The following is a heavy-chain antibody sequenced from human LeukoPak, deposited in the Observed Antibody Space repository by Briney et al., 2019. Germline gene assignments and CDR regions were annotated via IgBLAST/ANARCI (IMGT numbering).Heavy chain of an antibody. V-gene: IGHV4-59*01. CDR1: GGSISSYY. CDR2: IYYSGST. Sequence: PSETLSLTCTVSGGSISSYYWSWIRQPPGKGLEWIGYIYYSGSTNYNPSLKSRVTISVDTSKNQFSLKLSSVTAADTAVYYCAGGAYVWGSYRQTPFDYWGQGTLVTVSS. J-gene: IGHJ4*02. CDR3: AGGAYVWGSYRQTPFDY. D-gene: IGHD3-16*02.